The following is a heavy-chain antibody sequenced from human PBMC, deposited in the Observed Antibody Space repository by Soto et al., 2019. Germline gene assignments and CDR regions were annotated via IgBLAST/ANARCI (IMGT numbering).Heavy chain of an antibody. CDR1: GYTFTGDY. V-gene: IGHV1-2*02. J-gene: IGHJ5*02. D-gene: IGHD6-6*01. Sequence: AASVKVSCKASGYTFTGDYIHWVRQAPGQGLEWMGWINPNSGDTNYAQKFQGRVTMTRDKSISTAYMELSRLRSDDTAVFYCAREFTSSSAWFDPWGQGTLVTVSS. CDR3: AREFTSSSAWFDP. CDR2: INPNSGDT.